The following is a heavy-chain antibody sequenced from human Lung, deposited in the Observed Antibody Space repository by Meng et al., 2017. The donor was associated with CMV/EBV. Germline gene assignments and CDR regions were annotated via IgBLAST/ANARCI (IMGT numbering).Heavy chain of an antibody. CDR1: GYTFAGYH. D-gene: IGHD2-2*01. CDR3: ARWGGGDIIVVPAAFDN. CDR2: INPRSGGT. J-gene: IGHJ4*02. V-gene: IGHV1-2*02. Sequence: ASMXVSXKASGYTFAGYHLHWVRQAPGQGLEWLGWINPRSGGTNYAPNFRGRVTMTTDTSVNTVYMQLSRLIPDDTATYFCARWGGGDIIVVPAAFDNWGQGXLVTVSS.